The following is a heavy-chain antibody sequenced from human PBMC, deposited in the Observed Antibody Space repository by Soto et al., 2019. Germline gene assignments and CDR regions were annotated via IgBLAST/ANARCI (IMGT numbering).Heavy chain of an antibody. V-gene: IGHV4-59*01. CDR3: ARAPRYYDYVWGSYRPVAWFDP. Sequence: QVQLQESGPGLVKPSETLSLTCTVSGGSISSYYWSWIRQPPGKGLEWIGYIYYSGSTNYNPSLKSRVTISVDTSKNQFSLKLSSVTAADTAVYYCARAPRYYDYVWGSYRPVAWFDPWGQGTLVTVSS. CDR1: GGSISSYY. J-gene: IGHJ5*02. CDR2: IYYSGST. D-gene: IGHD3-16*02.